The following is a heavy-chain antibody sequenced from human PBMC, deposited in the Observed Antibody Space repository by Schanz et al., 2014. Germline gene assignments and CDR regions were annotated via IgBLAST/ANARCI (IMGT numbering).Heavy chain of an antibody. J-gene: IGHJ4*02. Sequence: EVQLVESGGGLVQPGGSLRLSCAASRFTFSDYWMSWVRQAPGKGLEWVANMNQDGSVKNYVDSVKGQFTISRDNAKNSLYLQMNSLRAEDTAVYYCARDKGGLIPFDYWGQGTLVAVSS. CDR2: MNQDGSVK. CDR1: RFTFSDYW. D-gene: IGHD2-15*01. CDR3: ARDKGGLIPFDY. V-gene: IGHV3-7*01.